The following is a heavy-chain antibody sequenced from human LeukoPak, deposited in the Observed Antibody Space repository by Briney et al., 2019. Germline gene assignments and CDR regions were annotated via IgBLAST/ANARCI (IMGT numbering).Heavy chain of an antibody. J-gene: IGHJ4*02. Sequence: ASVKVSCKASGGTFSSYAISWVRQATGQGLEWMGWMNPNSGNTGYAQKFQGRVTMTRNTSISTAYMELSSLRSEDTAVYYCAWRDGLAWGQGTLVTVSS. CDR2: MNPNSGNT. CDR3: AWRDGLA. CDR1: GGTFSSYA. V-gene: IGHV1-8*02. D-gene: IGHD5-24*01.